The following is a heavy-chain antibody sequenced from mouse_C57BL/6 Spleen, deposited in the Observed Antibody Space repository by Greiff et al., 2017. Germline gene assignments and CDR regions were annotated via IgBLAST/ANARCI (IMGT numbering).Heavy chain of an antibody. CDR2: IDPENGDT. J-gene: IGHJ2*01. D-gene: IGHD1-2*01. CDR1: GFNIKDDY. Sequence: EVQLQQSGAELVWPGASVKLSCTASGFNIKDDYMHWVKQRPEQGLEWIGWIDPENGDTEYASKFQGKATITADTSSNTAYLQLSSLTSEDTAVYYCTLITTFDYWGQGTTLTVSS. V-gene: IGHV14-4*01. CDR3: TLITTFDY.